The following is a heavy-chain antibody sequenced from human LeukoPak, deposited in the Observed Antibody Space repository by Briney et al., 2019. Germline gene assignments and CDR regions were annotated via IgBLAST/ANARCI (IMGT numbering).Heavy chain of an antibody. J-gene: IGHJ5*02. CDR1: GYSFTSYW. CDR2: IYPGDSDT. D-gene: IGHD2-2*01. Sequence: GESLKISCKGSGYSFTSYWIGWVRQMPGKGLEWMGIIYPGDSDTRYSPSFQGQVTISADKSISTAYLQWSSLKASDTAMYYCARHPSTSHCHTGRCGFDPWGQGTLVTVSS. V-gene: IGHV5-51*01. CDR3: ARHPSTSHCHTGRCGFDP.